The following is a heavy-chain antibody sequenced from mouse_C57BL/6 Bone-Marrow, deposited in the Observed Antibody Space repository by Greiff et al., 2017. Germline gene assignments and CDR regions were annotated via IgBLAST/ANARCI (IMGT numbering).Heavy chain of an antibody. CDR1: GFTFSDYY. CDR3: ARKGDWDDYLDY. J-gene: IGHJ2*01. Sequence: DVKLVESEGGLVQPGSSMKLSCTASGFTFSDYYMAWVRQVPEKGLEWVANINSDGSSTYYLDSLKSRFIISRDNAKNILYLQMSSLKSEDTATYYCARKGDWDDYLDYWGQGTTLTVSS. CDR2: INSDGSST. V-gene: IGHV5-16*01. D-gene: IGHD4-1*01.